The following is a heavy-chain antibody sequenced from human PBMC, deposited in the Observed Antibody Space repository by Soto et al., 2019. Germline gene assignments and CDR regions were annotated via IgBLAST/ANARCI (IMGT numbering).Heavy chain of an antibody. V-gene: IGHV1-69*01. CDR2: IIPIFGTA. J-gene: IGHJ4*02. CDR3: ARGWGYDSNDYYYAY. D-gene: IGHD3-22*01. CDR1: GGTFSRHA. Sequence: QVQLVQSGAEVRKPGSSAKVSCKASGGTFSRHAISWVRQAPGQGLEWMGGIIPIFGTANHAQKFQGRVTIIADESTSTVYMELSSLRSEDTAMYYCARGWGYDSNDYYYAYWGQGTLVIVSS.